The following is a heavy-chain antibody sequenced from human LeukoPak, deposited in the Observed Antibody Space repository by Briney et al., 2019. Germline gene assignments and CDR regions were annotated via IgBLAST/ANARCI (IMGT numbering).Heavy chain of an antibody. V-gene: IGHV4-30-2*01. CDR1: GGSISSGGYS. J-gene: IGHJ5*02. CDR3: ARGTWFDP. CDR2: IYHSGST. Sequence: PSQTLSLTCAVSGGSISSGGYSWSWIRQPPGKGLEWIGYIYHSGSTHYNPSLKSRVTISVDRSKNQFSLKLSSVTAADTAVYYCARGTWFDPWGQGTLVTVSS.